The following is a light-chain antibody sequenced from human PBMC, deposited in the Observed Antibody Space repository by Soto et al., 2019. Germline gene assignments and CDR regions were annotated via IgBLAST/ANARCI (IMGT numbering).Light chain of an antibody. Sequence: EIVLTQSPGTLSLSPGERATLSCRASQSVSNNYLAWYQQKPGQAPRLLIYDASNRATGIPARFSGSGSGTDFTLTISSLEPEDFAVYYCQQYGSSPGTFGQGTKVDIK. J-gene: IGKJ1*01. V-gene: IGKV3-20*01. CDR1: QSVSNNY. CDR3: QQYGSSPGT. CDR2: DAS.